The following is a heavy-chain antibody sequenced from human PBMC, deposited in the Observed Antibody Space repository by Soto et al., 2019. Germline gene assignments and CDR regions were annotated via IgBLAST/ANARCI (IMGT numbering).Heavy chain of an antibody. J-gene: IGHJ4*02. CDR1: MFRVCISG. CDR3: SRAKNDGSGSYRVVDF. CDR2: IWYDGSNK. D-gene: IGHD3-10*01. Sequence: GLGCASFMFRVCISGVAVVCTTQGKGLEWVAVIWYDGSNKYYADSVKGRFTISRDNSKNTLYLQMNSLRAEDTAVYYFSRAKNDGSGSYRVVDFLVKGSLVTVS. V-gene: IGHV3-33*01.